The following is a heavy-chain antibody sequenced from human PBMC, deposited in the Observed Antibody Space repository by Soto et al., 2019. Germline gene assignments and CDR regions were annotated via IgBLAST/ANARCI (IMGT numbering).Heavy chain of an antibody. CDR1: GVTFSGSA. Sequence: EVQLVESGGGLVQPGGSLKLSCAASGVTFSGSAMHWVRQASGKGLAWVGRIRSKANSYATAYAASVKGRFTISRDDSKNTAYLQMSSLKTEDTAVYYCSIVATIGRYWGQGTLVTVSS. CDR3: SIVATIGRY. V-gene: IGHV3-73*01. D-gene: IGHD5-12*01. J-gene: IGHJ4*02. CDR2: IRSKANSYAT.